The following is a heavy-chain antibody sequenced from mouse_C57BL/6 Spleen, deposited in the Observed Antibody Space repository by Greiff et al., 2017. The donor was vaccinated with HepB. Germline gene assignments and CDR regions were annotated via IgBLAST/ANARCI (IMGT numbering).Heavy chain of an antibody. CDR3: AREAVRYGAMDY. V-gene: IGHV1-64*01. D-gene: IGHD1-1*01. CDR2: IHPNSGST. CDR1: GYTFTSYW. Sequence: VQLQQPGAELVKPGASVKLSCKASGYTFTSYWMHWVKQRPGPGLEWIGMIHPNSGSTNYNEKFKSKATLTVDKSSSTAYMQLSSLTSEDSAVYYCAREAVRYGAMDYWGQGTSVTVSS. J-gene: IGHJ4*01.